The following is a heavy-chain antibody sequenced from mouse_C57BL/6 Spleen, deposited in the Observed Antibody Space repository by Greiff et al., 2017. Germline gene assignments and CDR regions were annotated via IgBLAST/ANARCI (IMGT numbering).Heavy chain of an antibody. Sequence: QVQLQQSRAELARPGASVKLSCKASGYTFTSYGISWVKQRTGQGLEWIGEIYPRSGNTYYNEKFKGKATLTADKSSSTAYMELRSLTSEDSAVYFCARGAYYSNYVYAMDYWGQGTSVTVSS. V-gene: IGHV1-81*01. J-gene: IGHJ4*01. D-gene: IGHD2-5*01. CDR3: ARGAYYSNYVYAMDY. CDR1: GYTFTSYG. CDR2: IYPRSGNT.